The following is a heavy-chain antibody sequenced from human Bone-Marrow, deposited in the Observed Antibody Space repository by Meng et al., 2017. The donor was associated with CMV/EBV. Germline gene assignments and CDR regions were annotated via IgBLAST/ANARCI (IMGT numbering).Heavy chain of an antibody. V-gene: IGHV4-39*06. CDR3: AKNFPSDYYKYAMDV. CDR1: GASISSSSYF. J-gene: IGHJ6*02. Sequence: SETLSLTCTVSGASISSSSYFWDWIRQPPGKGLEWIGSISYGGSTYYNSSLKSRVTISVDMSKNQFTLKLNSVTAADTAVYYCAKNFPSDYYKYAMDVWGQGTTVTVSS. CDR2: ISYGGST. D-gene: IGHD3-3*01.